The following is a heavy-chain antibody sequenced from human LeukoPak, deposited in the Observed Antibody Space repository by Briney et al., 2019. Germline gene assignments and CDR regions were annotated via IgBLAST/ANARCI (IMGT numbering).Heavy chain of an antibody. CDR1: GFTFSSYG. CDR2: IRYDGSNK. Sequence: GGSLRLSCAASGFTFSSYGMHWVRQAPGKGLEWVAFIRYDGSNKYYADSVKGRFTISRDNSKNTLYLQMNSLRAEDTAVYYCARGGVSSLYYYYYMDVWGKGTTVTVSS. V-gene: IGHV3-30*02. J-gene: IGHJ6*03. D-gene: IGHD6-13*01. CDR3: ARGGVSSLYYYYYMDV.